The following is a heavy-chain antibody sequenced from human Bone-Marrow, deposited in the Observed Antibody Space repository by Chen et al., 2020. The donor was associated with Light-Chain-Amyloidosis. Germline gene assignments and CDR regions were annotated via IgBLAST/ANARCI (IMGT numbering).Heavy chain of an antibody. Sequence: EVQLVEPGGCLIQLGGYLRLSCSAPGFTVSSNYMSWVRQAPGEGLEWVSVIYSGGSTYYADSVKGRFTISRDNSKNTLYLQMNSLRAEDTAVYYCAREMLAAAGYWGQGTLVTVSS. CDR3: AREMLAAAGY. V-gene: IGHV3-53*01. CDR2: IYSGGST. J-gene: IGHJ4*02. D-gene: IGHD6-13*01. CDR1: GFTVSSNY.